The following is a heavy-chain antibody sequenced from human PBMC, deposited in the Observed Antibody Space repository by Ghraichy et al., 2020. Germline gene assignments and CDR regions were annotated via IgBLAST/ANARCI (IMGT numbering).Heavy chain of an antibody. Sequence: GESLNISCAASGFTFISYAMSWVRQAPGKGLEWVSAISGSGGNTYYADSVKGRFTISRDNSRNTLYLQMNSLRAEDTAVYYCASGYSYGGPYWGQGTLVNFSS. CDR2: ISGSGGNT. J-gene: IGHJ4*02. D-gene: IGHD5-18*01. CDR1: GFTFISYA. V-gene: IGHV3-23*01. CDR3: ASGYSYGGPY.